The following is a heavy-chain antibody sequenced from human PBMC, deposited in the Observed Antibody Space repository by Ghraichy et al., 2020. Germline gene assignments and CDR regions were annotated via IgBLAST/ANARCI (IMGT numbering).Heavy chain of an antibody. V-gene: IGHV1-69*13. Sequence: SVKVSCKASGGTFSSYAISWVRQAPGQGLEWMGGIIPIFGTANYAQKFQGRVTITADESTSTAYMELSSLRSEDTAVYYCARGTRGGFGVVIIQGGDYFDYWGQGTLVTVSS. D-gene: IGHD3-3*01. CDR1: GGTFSSYA. J-gene: IGHJ4*02. CDR2: IIPIFGTA. CDR3: ARGTRGGFGVVIIQGGDYFDY.